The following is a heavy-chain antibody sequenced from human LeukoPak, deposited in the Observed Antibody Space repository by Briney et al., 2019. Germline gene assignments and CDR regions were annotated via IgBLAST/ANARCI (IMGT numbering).Heavy chain of an antibody. CDR1: GLTFSSYA. J-gene: IGHJ6*02. CDR2: ISSNGGST. D-gene: IGHD2-15*01. CDR3: ARSFVVVVAATDDYYYYGMDV. V-gene: IGHV3-64*01. Sequence: RPGGSLRLSCAASGLTFSSYAMHWVRQAPGKGLEYVSAISSNGGSTYYTNSVKGRFTISRDNSKNTLYLQMGSLRAEDMAVYYCARSFVVVVAATDDYYYYGMDVWGQGTTVTVSS.